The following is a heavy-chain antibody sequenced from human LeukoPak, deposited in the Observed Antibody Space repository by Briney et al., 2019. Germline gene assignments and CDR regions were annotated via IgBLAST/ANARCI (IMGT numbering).Heavy chain of an antibody. V-gene: IGHV3-21*01. J-gene: IGHJ3*01. D-gene: IGHD1-1*01. Sequence: GGSLRLSCSASGFIFNTFGMNWVRQAPGKGLEWVSSITSTTTYTYYADSVKGRFTISRDKAKNSLFLQMNSLRAEDTAVYYCVRCTFVLHKRCSAFDVWGQGTMVTVSA. CDR2: ITSTTTYT. CDR1: GFIFNTFG. CDR3: VRCTFVLHKRCSAFDV.